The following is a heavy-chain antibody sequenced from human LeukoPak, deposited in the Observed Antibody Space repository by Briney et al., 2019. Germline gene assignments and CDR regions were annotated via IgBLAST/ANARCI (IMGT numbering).Heavy chain of an antibody. CDR2: IRSNTYGGST. D-gene: IGHD3-10*02. J-gene: IGHJ6*04. V-gene: IGHV3-49*03. Sequence: GGSLRLSCEGSGFTFGDYGVGWFRQAPGKGLQWVTSIRSNTYGGSTEYVPSVKGRFTISRDNAKNSLYLQMNSLRAEDTAVYYCAELGITMIGGVWGKGTTVTISS. CDR3: AELGITMIGGV. CDR1: GFTFGDYG.